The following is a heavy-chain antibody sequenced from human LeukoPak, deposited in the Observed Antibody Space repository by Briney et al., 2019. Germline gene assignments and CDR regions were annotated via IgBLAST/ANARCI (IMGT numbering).Heavy chain of an antibody. Sequence: GGSLRLSCAASGFSFNNYAMAWVRQVPGKGLEWVSSISARLDSTYYADSVKGRFTISRDNSKNTLYLQMNSLRAEDTAIYYCAKRQVPSALASFDFWGQGTLVTVSS. D-gene: IGHD3-10*01. V-gene: IGHV3-23*01. CDR2: ISARLDST. CDR1: GFSFNNYA. CDR3: AKRQVPSALASFDF. J-gene: IGHJ4*02.